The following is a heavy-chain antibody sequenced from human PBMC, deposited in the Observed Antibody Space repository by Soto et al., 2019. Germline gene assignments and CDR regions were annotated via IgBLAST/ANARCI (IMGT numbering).Heavy chain of an antibody. V-gene: IGHV3-23*01. CDR1: GFTFSSYA. CDR3: AKHPRIPMIVVVKGSAFDI. D-gene: IGHD3-22*01. Sequence: PGGSLRLSCAASGFTFSSYAMSWVRQAPGKGLEWVSAISGSGGSTYYADSVKGRFTISRDNSKNTLYLQMNSLRAEDTAVYYCAKHPRIPMIVVVKGSAFDIWGQGTMVTVSS. J-gene: IGHJ3*02. CDR2: ISGSGGST.